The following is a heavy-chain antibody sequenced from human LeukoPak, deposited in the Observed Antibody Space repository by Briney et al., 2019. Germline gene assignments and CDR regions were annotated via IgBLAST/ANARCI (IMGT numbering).Heavy chain of an antibody. J-gene: IGHJ4*02. CDR2: IFKTGDTA. CDR3: AKAKGGRELHDFDY. V-gene: IGHV3-23*01. Sequence: GGGPRLSPAAPGVTLYDYAMSLGRPAPGEGVGRGSNIFKTGDTAHYADIVRGRFTISRDNSKNTLYLQMNSLRAEDTAVYYCAKAKGGRELHDFDYWGQGTLVTVSS. D-gene: IGHD3-10*01. CDR1: GVTLYDYA.